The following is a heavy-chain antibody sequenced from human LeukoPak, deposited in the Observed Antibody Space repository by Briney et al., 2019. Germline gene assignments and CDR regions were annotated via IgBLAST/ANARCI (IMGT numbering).Heavy chain of an antibody. Sequence: GGSLRLSCAASGFTFSSYGMPWVRQAPGKGLEWVAVISYDGSNKYYADSVKGRFTISRDNSKNTLYLQMNSLRAEDTAVYYCAKDGSITMVRGVRFYWYFDLWGRGTLVTVSS. D-gene: IGHD3-10*01. J-gene: IGHJ2*01. CDR2: ISYDGSNK. V-gene: IGHV3-30*18. CDR1: GFTFSSYG. CDR3: AKDGSITMVRGVRFYWYFDL.